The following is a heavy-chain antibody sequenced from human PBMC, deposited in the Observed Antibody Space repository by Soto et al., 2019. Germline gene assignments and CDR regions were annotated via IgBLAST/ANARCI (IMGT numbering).Heavy chain of an antibody. CDR3: VRDYLYAFDS. D-gene: IGHD2-8*01. V-gene: IGHV3-48*01. Sequence: QLGGPLRLSCVASGFIFSSYTMNWVRQAPGKGLEWLSYISYSHNTISYADSVKGRFTISRDNAKNSLYLQMNSLRAEDTAVYYCVRDYLYAFDSWGQGTLVTVSS. CDR2: ISYSHNTI. CDR1: GFIFSSYT. J-gene: IGHJ4*02.